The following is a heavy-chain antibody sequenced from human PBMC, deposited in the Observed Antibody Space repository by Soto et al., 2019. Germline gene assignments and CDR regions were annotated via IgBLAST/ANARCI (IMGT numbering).Heavy chain of an antibody. CDR2: INPAGNVQ. V-gene: IGHV3-7*01. CDR1: GLTFSISW. CDR3: ATANTPYAFDM. Sequence: VQLVESGGGLVQPGESLRLSCTASGLTFSISWMTWVRQAPGEGLEWVSNINPAGNVQHYADSVKERFTISRDNAKNSLFLQMSGLRVDDTAVYSCATANTPYAFDMWGQGTMVTVSS. J-gene: IGHJ3*02.